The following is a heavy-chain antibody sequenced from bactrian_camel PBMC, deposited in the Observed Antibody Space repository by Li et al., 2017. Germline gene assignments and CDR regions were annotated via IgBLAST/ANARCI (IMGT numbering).Heavy chain of an antibody. CDR2: VDGYGDT. Sequence: VQLVESGGGSVQDGGSLRLSCSVSGSSGNPLCLGWFRQVPGKEREGVAGVDGYGDTEYANSTKGRFIISQDKSKNTLILQMDSLKPEDTAMYYCAADQCLVGRVVPGNLLTYLGYWGSGTQVTVS. V-gene: IGHV3S9*01. CDR1: GSSGNPLC. D-gene: IGHD6*01. J-gene: IGHJ6*01. CDR3: AADQCLVGRVVPGNLLTYLGY.